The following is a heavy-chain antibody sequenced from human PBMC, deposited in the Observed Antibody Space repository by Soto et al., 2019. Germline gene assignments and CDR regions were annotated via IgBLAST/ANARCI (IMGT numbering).Heavy chain of an antibody. D-gene: IGHD1-26*01. CDR3: ARVRGSYYGYGMDV. CDR2: IYYSGST. CDR1: GGSISSGGYY. V-gene: IGHV4-31*03. J-gene: IGHJ6*02. Sequence: TSETLSLTCTVSGGSISSGGYYWSWIRQHPGKGLEWIGYIYYSGSTYYNPSLKSRVTISVDTSKNQFSLKLSSVTAADTAVYYCARVRGSYYGYGMDVWGQGTTVTVSS.